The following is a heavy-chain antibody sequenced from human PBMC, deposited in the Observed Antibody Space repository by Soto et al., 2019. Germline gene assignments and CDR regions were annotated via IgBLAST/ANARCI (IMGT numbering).Heavy chain of an antibody. CDR1: GFTFSSYA. Sequence: QVQLVESGGGVVQPGRSLRLSCAASGFTFSSYAMHWVRQAPGKGLEWVAVISYDGSNKYYADSVKGRFTISRDNSKNTLYLQMNSLRAEDTAVYYCARDQAGKSWFGEKTFDYWGQGTLVTVSS. D-gene: IGHD3-10*01. CDR3: ARDQAGKSWFGEKTFDY. V-gene: IGHV3-30-3*01. CDR2: ISYDGSNK. J-gene: IGHJ4*02.